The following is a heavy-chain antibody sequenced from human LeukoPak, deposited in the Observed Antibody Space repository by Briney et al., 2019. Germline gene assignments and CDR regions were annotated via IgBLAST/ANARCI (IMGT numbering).Heavy chain of an antibody. D-gene: IGHD3-16*01. CDR2: IYYSGTT. J-gene: IGHJ5*02. Sequence: SETLSLTCTVSGGSISSSRHYWGWIRQPPGKGLEWIATIYYSGTTYYNPSLKSRVTISVDASKNQFSLGLTSVTAADTAVYYCARGDYYAGGGRNWFDPWGHGTLVTVSS. CDR1: GGSISSSRHY. CDR3: ARGDYYAGGGRNWFDP. V-gene: IGHV4-39*07.